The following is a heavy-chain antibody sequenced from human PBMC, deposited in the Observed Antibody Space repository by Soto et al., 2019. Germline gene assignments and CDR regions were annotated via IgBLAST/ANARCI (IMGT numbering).Heavy chain of an antibody. V-gene: IGHV3-7*03. Sequence: PGGSLRLSCTASGRTFSISCMTWVRQAPGEGLEWVSNINPAGNVQHYADSVKGRFTISRDNAKNSLYLQMNSPRAEDTALYYCAKGTTTLVQGYFDLWGPGTLVTASS. CDR3: AKGTTTLVQGYFDL. D-gene: IGHD2-15*01. CDR2: INPAGNVQ. J-gene: IGHJ2*01. CDR1: GRTFSISC.